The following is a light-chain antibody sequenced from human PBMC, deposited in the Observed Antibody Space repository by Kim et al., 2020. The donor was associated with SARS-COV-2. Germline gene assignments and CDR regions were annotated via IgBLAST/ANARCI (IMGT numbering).Light chain of an antibody. CDR3: QQNYITPYS. CDR2: SAS. J-gene: IGKJ2*03. CDR1: QSIGRF. V-gene: IGKV1-39*01. Sequence: DIHMTQSPSSLSASVGDRVTITCRASQSIGRFVNWYQQKPGKAPGLLIYSASTLQTGVPSRFSGSGSGTDFTLPIDSLQPEDFAAYFCQQNYITPYSFGQRTKLEI.